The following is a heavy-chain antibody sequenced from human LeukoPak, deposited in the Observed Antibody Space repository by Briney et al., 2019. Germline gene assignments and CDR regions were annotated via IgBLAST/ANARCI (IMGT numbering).Heavy chain of an antibody. CDR2: ISGSGGST. J-gene: IGHJ3*02. CDR3: AKTPIYYDFWSGYSPGAFDI. D-gene: IGHD3-3*01. Sequence: GGSLRLSCAASGFTFSSYAMSWVRQAPGKGLEWVSAISGSGGSTYYSDSVKGRFTISRDNSKNTLYLQMNSLRAEDTAVYYCAKTPIYYDFWSGYSPGAFDIWGQGTMVTVSS. CDR1: GFTFSSYA. V-gene: IGHV3-23*01.